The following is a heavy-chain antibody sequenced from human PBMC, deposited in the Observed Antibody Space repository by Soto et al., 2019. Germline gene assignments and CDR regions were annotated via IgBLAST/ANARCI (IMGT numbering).Heavy chain of an antibody. D-gene: IGHD6-19*01. CDR3: AREGSGWPRLYYFDY. J-gene: IGHJ4*02. CDR1: SGSISSSNW. V-gene: IGHV4-4*02. Sequence: PSETLSLTCAVSSGSISSSNWWSWVRQPPGKGLEWIGEIYHSGSTNYNPSLKSRVTISVDKSKNQFSLKLSSVTAADTAVYYCAREGSGWPRLYYFDYWGQGTLVTVSS. CDR2: IYHSGST.